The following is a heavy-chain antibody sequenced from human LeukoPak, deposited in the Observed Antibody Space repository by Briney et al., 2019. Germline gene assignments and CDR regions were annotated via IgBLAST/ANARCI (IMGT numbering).Heavy chain of an antibody. Sequence: PGGSLRLSCAASGFTFSDYYMSWIRQAPGKGLEWISYISISGSTIDYADSVKGRFTISRDNAKNSLYLQMNSLRAVDTAVYYCARDRTRYSGSWWNIDSWGQGTLVTVSS. D-gene: IGHD6-13*01. V-gene: IGHV3-11*04. CDR1: GFTFSDYY. CDR2: ISISGSTI. CDR3: ARDRTRYSGSWWNIDS. J-gene: IGHJ4*02.